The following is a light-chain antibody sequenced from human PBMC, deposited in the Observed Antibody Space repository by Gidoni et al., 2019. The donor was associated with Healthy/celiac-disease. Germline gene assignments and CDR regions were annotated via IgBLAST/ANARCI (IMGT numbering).Light chain of an antibody. Sequence: QAALTQPRSVSGSHGQSVTISCTGTSSDVGGYNYVSWYQQHTGKAPKLMIYDVSKRPSGVPDRFSGSKSGNTASLTISGLQAEDEADYYCCSYAGSYTFGVVFGGGTKLTVL. CDR3: CSYAGSYTFGVV. V-gene: IGLV2-11*01. J-gene: IGLJ2*01. CDR2: DVS. CDR1: SSDVGGYNY.